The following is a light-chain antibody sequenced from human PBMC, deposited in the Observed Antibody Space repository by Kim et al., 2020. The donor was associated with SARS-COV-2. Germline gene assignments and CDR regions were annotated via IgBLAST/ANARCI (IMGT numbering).Light chain of an antibody. J-gene: IGLJ3*02. CDR2: GKN. V-gene: IGLV3-19*01. CDR3: NSRDSSGNHWV. CDR1: SLRSYY. Sequence: SSELTQDPAVSVALGQTVRITCQGDSLRSYYASWYQQKPGQAHVLVIYGKNNRPSGIPDRFSGSSSGNTASLTITGAQAEDEADYYCNSRDSSGNHWVFGGGTQLTVL.